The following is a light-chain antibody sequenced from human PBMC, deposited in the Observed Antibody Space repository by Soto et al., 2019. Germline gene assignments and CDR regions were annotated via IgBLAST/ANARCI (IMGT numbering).Light chain of an antibody. V-gene: IGLV2-14*01. CDR1: SSDVGGYHY. CDR2: EVT. J-gene: IGLJ1*01. CDR3: SSYTSNSNPYV. Sequence: QSALTQPRSVSGSPEQSVTLSCTGTSSDVGGYHYVSWYQHHPGKAPKLMISEVTNRPSGVSSRFSGSKSGNTASLTISGLQADDEADYYCSSYTSNSNPYVFGTGTKLTVL.